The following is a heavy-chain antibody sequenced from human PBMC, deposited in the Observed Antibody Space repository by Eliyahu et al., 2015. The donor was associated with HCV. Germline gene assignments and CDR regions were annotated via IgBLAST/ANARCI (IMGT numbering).Heavy chain of an antibody. V-gene: IGHV4-59*08. CDR3: ARRRVGGGEDYFDF. CDR1: GGSMSRYY. CDR2: IYSTGST. Sequence: QVQLQESGPGLLKPSETLSLTCTVSGGSMSRYYWNWIRQPPGKGLEWVASIYSTGSTNYNPSLKSRLTISVDTSKSQFSLKLTSVTAADTAVYYCARRRVGGGEDYFDFWGQGTLVTVSS. D-gene: IGHD1-26*01. J-gene: IGHJ4*02.